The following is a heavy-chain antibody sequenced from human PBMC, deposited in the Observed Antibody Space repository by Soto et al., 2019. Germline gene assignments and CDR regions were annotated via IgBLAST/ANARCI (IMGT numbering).Heavy chain of an antibody. D-gene: IGHD4-17*01. V-gene: IGHV1-18*01. Sequence: ASVKVSCKAAGYTFTSYGISWGRQAPGQGLEWMGWISAYNGNTNYAQKLQGRVTMTTDTSTSTAYMELRSLRSDDTAVYYCARDRGHGDFAGYWGQGTRLTVSS. J-gene: IGHJ4*02. CDR3: ARDRGHGDFAGY. CDR2: ISAYNGNT. CDR1: GYTFTSYG.